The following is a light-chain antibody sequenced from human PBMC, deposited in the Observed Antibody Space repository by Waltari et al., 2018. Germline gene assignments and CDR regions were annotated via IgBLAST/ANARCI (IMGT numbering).Light chain of an antibody. CDR2: DAS. Sequence: EIVFTQSPTTLSLSLGERATLSCRASQNVGNYLAWYQKKPDQAPRLLISDASHRAAGIPDRFSGSGSGTDFTLTISSLQPEDFGVYYCQQRANWPLTFGGGTKVEIK. CDR1: QNVGNY. V-gene: IGKV3-11*01. CDR3: QQRANWPLT. J-gene: IGKJ4*01.